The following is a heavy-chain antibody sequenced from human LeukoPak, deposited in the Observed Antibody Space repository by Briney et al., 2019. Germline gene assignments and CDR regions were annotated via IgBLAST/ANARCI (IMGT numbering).Heavy chain of an antibody. Sequence: SETLSLTCAVYGGSFSGYYWSWIRQPPGKGREWIGEINHSGSTNYNPSLKSRVTISVDTSKNQFSLKLSSVTAADTAVYYCARGTRWLRFDYWGQGTLVTVSS. V-gene: IGHV4-34*01. CDR1: GGSFSGYY. J-gene: IGHJ4*02. CDR2: INHSGST. D-gene: IGHD5-12*01. CDR3: ARGTRWLRFDY.